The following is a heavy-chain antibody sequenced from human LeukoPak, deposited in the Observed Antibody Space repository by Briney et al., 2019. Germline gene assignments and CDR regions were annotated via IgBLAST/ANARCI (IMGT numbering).Heavy chain of an antibody. CDR1: GYTFTGYF. V-gene: IGHV1-2*02. CDR3: ARAYTGYEAFDY. Sequence: ASVKVSCKASGYTFTGYFMHWVRQAPGQGLEWMGWINPNSGGTNNAQKFQGRVTMTRDTSIRTAYMELSRLTSDDTAMYYCARAYTGYEAFDYWGQGALVTVSS. CDR2: INPNSGGT. J-gene: IGHJ4*02. D-gene: IGHD5-12*01.